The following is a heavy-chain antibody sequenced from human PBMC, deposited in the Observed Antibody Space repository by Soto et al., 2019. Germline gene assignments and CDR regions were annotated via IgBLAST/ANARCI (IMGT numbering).Heavy chain of an antibody. CDR2: ISSNGGST. D-gene: IGHD3-16*02. Sequence: GGSLRLSCSASGFTFSSYAMHWVRQAPGKGLEYVSAISSNGGSTYYADSVKGRFTISRDNSKNTLYLQMSSLRAEDTAVYYCVKVGYYDYVWGSYRPYPFDYWGQGTLVTVSS. J-gene: IGHJ4*02. V-gene: IGHV3-64D*06. CDR1: GFTFSSYA. CDR3: VKVGYYDYVWGSYRPYPFDY.